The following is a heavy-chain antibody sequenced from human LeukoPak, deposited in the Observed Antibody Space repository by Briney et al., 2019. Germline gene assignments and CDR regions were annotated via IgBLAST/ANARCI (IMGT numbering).Heavy chain of an antibody. CDR3: AKTPGRHYYDSSGYSDY. D-gene: IGHD3-22*01. Sequence: TGGSLRLSCAASGFTFSSYAMSWVRQAPGKGLEWVSAISGSGGSTYYADSVKGRFTISRDNSKNTLYLQMNSLRAEDTAVYYCAKTPGRHYYDSSGYSDYWGQGTLVTVSS. V-gene: IGHV3-23*01. J-gene: IGHJ4*02. CDR2: ISGSGGST. CDR1: GFTFSSYA.